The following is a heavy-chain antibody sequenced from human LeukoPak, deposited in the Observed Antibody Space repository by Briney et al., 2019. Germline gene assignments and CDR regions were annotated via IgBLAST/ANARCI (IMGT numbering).Heavy chain of an antibody. V-gene: IGHV1-18*01. J-gene: IGHJ4*02. CDR1: GYTFTSYG. CDR3: ARDLGWRDSSGSSDY. D-gene: IGHD3-22*01. CDR2: ISAYNGNT. Sequence: ASVKGSCKASGYTFTSYGISWVRQAPGQGREWMGWISAYNGNTNYAQKLQGRVTMTTDTSTSTAYMELRSLRSDDTAVYYCARDLGWRDSSGSSDYWGQGTLVTVSS.